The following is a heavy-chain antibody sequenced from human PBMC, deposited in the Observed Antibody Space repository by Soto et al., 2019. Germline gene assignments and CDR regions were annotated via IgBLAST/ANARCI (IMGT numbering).Heavy chain of an antibody. CDR2: INHSGST. CDR1: DGSFSGYW. V-gene: IGHV4-34*01. D-gene: IGHD6-13*01. J-gene: IGHJ4*02. CDR3: AREKPYSSSWYHDY. Sequence: VQLQQWGAGLLKPSETLSLTCAVYDGSFSGYWWSWIRQTAGKGLEWIGEINHSGSTNYNPSLKSRVTISVDTSKNQFSLKLSSVTAADTAVYYCAREKPYSSSWYHDYWGQGTLVTVSS.